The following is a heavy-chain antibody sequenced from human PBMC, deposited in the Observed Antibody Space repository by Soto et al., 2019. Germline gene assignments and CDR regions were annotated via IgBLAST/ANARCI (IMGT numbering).Heavy chain of an antibody. Sequence: EVQLSESGGDLRQPGGSLRLSCAASGFTFTNYAMTWVRQTPGKGLEWVSGISASGGVKYYADSVRGRLTVSRDHSKNIMYPQMDNLRDEDTALYYCAREVGAPSGWLDPWGQGPQVTVSS. V-gene: IGHV3-23*01. J-gene: IGHJ5*02. CDR1: GFTFTNYA. CDR2: ISASGGVK. D-gene: IGHD1-26*01. CDR3: AREVGAPSGWLDP.